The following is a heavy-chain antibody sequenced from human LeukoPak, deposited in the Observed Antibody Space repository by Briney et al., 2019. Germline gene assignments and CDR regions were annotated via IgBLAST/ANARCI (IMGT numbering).Heavy chain of an antibody. CDR2: ISYDGSNK. J-gene: IGHJ4*02. Sequence: PGRSLRLSCAASGFTFSSYAMHWVRQAPGKGLEWVAVISYDGSNKYYADSVKGRFTISRDNSKNTLYLQMNSLRAEDTAVYYCARDGMYYYDSSGYYAAQYYFDYWGQGTLVTVSS. CDR3: ARDGMYYYDSSGYYAAQYYFDY. D-gene: IGHD3-22*01. V-gene: IGHV3-30-3*01. CDR1: GFTFSSYA.